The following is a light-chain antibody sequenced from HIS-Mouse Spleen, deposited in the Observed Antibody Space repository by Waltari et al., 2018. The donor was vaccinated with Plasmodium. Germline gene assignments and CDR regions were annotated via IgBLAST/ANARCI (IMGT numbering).Light chain of an antibody. J-gene: IGLJ2*01. CDR1: SSDVGGYNY. CDR2: DVS. V-gene: IGLV2-11*01. CDR3: CSYAGSYTLV. Sequence: QSALTQPRSVSGSPGQSVTISCTGTSSDVGGYNYVSWYQQHPGKAPKFMIYDVSKRPSGGPDRFSGSKSGNTASLTISWLQAEDEADYYCCSYAGSYTLVFGGGTKLTVL.